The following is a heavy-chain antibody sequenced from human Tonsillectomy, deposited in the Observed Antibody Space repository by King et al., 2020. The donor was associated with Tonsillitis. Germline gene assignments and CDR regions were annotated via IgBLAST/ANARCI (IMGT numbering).Heavy chain of an antibody. CDR3: AKLPTRGPGPFDY. CDR1: GFTFSSYA. V-gene: IGHV3-64D*06. J-gene: IGHJ4*02. CDR2: ISSNGGST. D-gene: IGHD1-14*01. Sequence: EVQLVESGGGLVQPGGSLRLSCSASGFTFSSYAMHWVRQAPGKGLEYVSAISSNGGSTYYADSVKGRFTISRDNSKNTLYLQMRSLRAVNTAVYYCAKLPTRGPGPFDYWGEGTLVTVSS.